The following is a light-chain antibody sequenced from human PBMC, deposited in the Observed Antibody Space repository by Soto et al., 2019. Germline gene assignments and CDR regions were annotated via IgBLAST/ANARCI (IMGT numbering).Light chain of an antibody. J-gene: IGKJ1*01. V-gene: IGKV1-5*03. CDR3: QQYNIHPWT. CDR2: KAS. CDR1: QSISSW. Sequence: TLSASVGDRVTLTCRASQSISSWLAWFQQKPGKAPKLLIYKASSLESGVPSRFSGSGSGTDFTLTISSLQPDDFATYYCQQYNIHPWTFGQGTKVDIK.